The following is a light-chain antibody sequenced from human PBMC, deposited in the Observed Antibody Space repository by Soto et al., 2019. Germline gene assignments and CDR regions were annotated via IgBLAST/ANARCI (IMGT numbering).Light chain of an antibody. CDR3: AAWDDSLNVVV. V-gene: IGLV1-44*01. J-gene: IGLJ2*01. CDR1: SSNIGGNI. CDR2: GND. Sequence: QSVLTQPPSASGTPGQRVTISCSGSSSNIGGNIVNWYQQLPGTAPKLLIFGNDQRPSWVPDRFSGSKSGTSASLAISGLQSEDEANYYGAAWDDSLNVVVFGGGTKLTVL.